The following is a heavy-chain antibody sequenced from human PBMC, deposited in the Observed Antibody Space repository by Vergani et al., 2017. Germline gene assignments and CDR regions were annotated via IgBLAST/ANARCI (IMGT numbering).Heavy chain of an antibody. J-gene: IGHJ3*01. CDR1: GGSFNSGSYY. CDR3: ARPVGPSAIADGYHV. V-gene: IGHV4-61*02. CDR2: NHTNGVI. Sequence: QVQLQESGPGLVKPSQTLSLTCTVSGGSFNSGSYYLSWLRQPAGKRLEWIGRNHTNGVIHYNPSLNSRATISVDTSRNQISLKLTSVTPTDTGMYYCARPVGPSAIADGYHVWGQGTMVTVS. D-gene: IGHD3-10*01.